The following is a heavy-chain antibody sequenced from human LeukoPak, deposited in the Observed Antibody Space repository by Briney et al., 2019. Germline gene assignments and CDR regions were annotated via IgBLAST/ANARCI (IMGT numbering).Heavy chain of an antibody. Sequence: PSGTLSLTCAVSGGSISSSNWWSWVRQPPGKGLEWIGEIYHSGSTNYNPSLKSRVTISVDKSKNQFSLKLSSVTAADTAVYYCARESEKDYDILTGYYGDAFDIWGQGTMVTVSS. V-gene: IGHV4-4*02. CDR2: IYHSGST. CDR3: ARESEKDYDILTGYYGDAFDI. J-gene: IGHJ3*02. D-gene: IGHD3-9*01. CDR1: GGSISSSNW.